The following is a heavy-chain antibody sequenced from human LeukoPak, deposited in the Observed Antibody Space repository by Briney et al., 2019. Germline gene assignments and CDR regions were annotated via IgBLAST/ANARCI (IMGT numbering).Heavy chain of an antibody. V-gene: IGHV3-7*03. J-gene: IGHJ5*01. CDR2: IKQDGSEK. Sequence: GGSLRLSCAASRFTFSSYWMSWVRQAPGKGLEWVANIKQDGSEKYYVDSVKGRFTISRDNAKNSLYLQTNSLRAEDTAVYYCARVSGNYYRWFDSWGLGTLVTVSS. D-gene: IGHD1-26*01. CDR3: ARVSGNYYRWFDS. CDR1: RFTFSSYW.